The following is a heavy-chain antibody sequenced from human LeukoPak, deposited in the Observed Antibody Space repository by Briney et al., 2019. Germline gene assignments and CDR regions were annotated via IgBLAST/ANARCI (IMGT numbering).Heavy chain of an antibody. CDR3: ARVPMITFGGVTSYYFDY. V-gene: IGHV1-18*01. CDR1: GYTFTSYG. CDR2: ISAYNGNT. J-gene: IGHJ4*02. D-gene: IGHD3-16*01. Sequence: ASVKVSCKASGYTFTSYGISWVRQAPGQGLEWMGWISAYNGNTNYAQKLQGRVTMTTDTSTSTAYMELRSLRSDDTAVYYCARVPMITFGGVTSYYFDYWGQGTLVTVSS.